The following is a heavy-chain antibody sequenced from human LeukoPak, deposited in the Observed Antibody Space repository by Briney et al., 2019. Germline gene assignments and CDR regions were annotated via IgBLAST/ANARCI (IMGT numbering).Heavy chain of an antibody. J-gene: IGHJ4*02. V-gene: IGHV2-5*02. D-gene: IGHD6-6*01. CDR1: GFSLSTSGVG. CDR3: AHRLAIAARPGGYFDY. CDR2: IYWDDDK. Sequence: SGPTLVKPTQTLTLTCTFSGFSLSTSGVGVGWIRQPPGKALEWLALIYWDDDKRYSPSLKSRLTITKDTSKNQVVLTMTNMDPVDTATYYCAHRLAIAARPGGYFDYWGQGTLVTVSS.